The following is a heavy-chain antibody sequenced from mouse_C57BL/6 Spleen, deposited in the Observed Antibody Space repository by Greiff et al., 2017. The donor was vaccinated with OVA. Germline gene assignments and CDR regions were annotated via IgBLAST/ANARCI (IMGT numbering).Heavy chain of an antibody. CDR3: ARHEEAYYSNYAWFAY. Sequence: VKLQESGAELVKPGASVKLSCKASGYTFTEYSIHWVKQRPGQGLEWIGWFYPGSGSIKYNEKFKDKATLTADKSSSTVYMELSRLTSEDSAVYFCARHEEAYYSNYAWFAYWGQGTLVTVSA. D-gene: IGHD2-5*01. CDR2: FYPGSGSI. CDR1: GYTFTEYS. J-gene: IGHJ3*01. V-gene: IGHV1-62-2*01.